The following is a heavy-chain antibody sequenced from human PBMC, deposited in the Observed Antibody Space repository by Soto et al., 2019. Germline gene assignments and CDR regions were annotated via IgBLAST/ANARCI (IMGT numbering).Heavy chain of an antibody. CDR3: ARDLAHGYYDILTALWTGGMDV. J-gene: IGHJ6*02. V-gene: IGHV1-2*04. D-gene: IGHD3-9*01. CDR2: INPNSGGT. Sequence: GASVKVSCKASGYTFTGYYMHWVRQAPGQGLEWMGWINPNSGGTNYAQKFQGWVTMTRDTSISTAYMELSRLRSEDTAVYYCARDLAHGYYDILTALWTGGMDVWGQGTTDTVSS. CDR1: GYTFTGYY.